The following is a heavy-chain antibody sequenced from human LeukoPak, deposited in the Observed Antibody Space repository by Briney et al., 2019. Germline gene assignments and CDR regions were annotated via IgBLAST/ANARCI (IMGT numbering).Heavy chain of an antibody. CDR3: ARRRYYDGSGYLE. CDR2: IYYSGRT. J-gene: IGHJ1*01. D-gene: IGHD3-22*01. CDR1: GDSVSRSDSY. V-gene: IGHV4-39*01. Sequence: SETPSLTCSVSGDSVSRSDSYWDWIRQPPGKGLEWIGTIYYSGRTYYSPSLKSRVTMSVDPSNNQFSLNLRSVTAADTALYYCARRRYYDGSGYLERGQGTLLSVSS.